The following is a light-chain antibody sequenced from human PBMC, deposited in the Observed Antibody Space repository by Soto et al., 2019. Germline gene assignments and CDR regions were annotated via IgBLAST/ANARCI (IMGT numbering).Light chain of an antibody. J-gene: IGKJ3*01. V-gene: IGKV3-20*01. CDR2: GAF. CDR3: RQYGSSPFT. Sequence: EIVLTQSPVTLSLSPGEGATLSCRASQSVNNDNLAWYQQKPGQAPRLLIHGAFIRATGIPDRFSGSGSGTDFSLTISRLEPEDFAVYHCRQYGSSPFTFGPGTKVDIK. CDR1: QSVNNDN.